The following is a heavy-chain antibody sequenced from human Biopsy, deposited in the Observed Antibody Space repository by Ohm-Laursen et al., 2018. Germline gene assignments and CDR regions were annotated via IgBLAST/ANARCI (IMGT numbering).Heavy chain of an antibody. V-gene: IGHV3-30*03. CDR1: GFTFTSYA. D-gene: IGHD4-11*01. CDR2: ISYDGSGE. CDR3: ARDGKRWDYSTYFSWHFDL. J-gene: IGHJ2*01. Sequence: SLRLSCSASGFTFTSYAMHWVRQAPGKGLEWVAVISYDGSGEYYADSLQGRFIISRDNPKNTVDLQVNSLRAEDTAVYFCARDGKRWDYSTYFSWHFDLWGRGTLVTVSS.